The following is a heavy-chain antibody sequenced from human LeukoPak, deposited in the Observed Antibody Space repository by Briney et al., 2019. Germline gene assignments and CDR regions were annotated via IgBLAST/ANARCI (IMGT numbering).Heavy chain of an antibody. CDR2: IYMSGDT. D-gene: IGHD6-13*01. V-gene: IGHV4-61*02. CDR3: ARDSGQLAFDY. Sequence: SETLSLTCNVSGGSVSSGSYYWSWLRQPAGKGLEWIGRIYMSGDTNYNPSLKSRVTISVDTSKNQFSLKLTSVTAADTAIYYCARDSGQLAFDYWGQGTLVTVSS. CDR1: GGSVSSGSYY. J-gene: IGHJ4*02.